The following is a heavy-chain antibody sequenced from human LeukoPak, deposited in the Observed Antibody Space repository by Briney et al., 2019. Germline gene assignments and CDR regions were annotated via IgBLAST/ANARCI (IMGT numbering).Heavy chain of an antibody. Sequence: SETLSLTCTVSGGSISSSSYYWGWIRQPPGKGLEWIGSIYYSGSTYYNPSLKSRVTISVDTFKNQFSLKLSSVTAADTAVYYCAREDSKEIDTAMVIDYWGQGTLVTVSS. CDR3: AREDSKEIDTAMVIDY. V-gene: IGHV4-39*07. D-gene: IGHD5-18*01. CDR1: GGSISSSSYY. CDR2: IYYSGST. J-gene: IGHJ4*02.